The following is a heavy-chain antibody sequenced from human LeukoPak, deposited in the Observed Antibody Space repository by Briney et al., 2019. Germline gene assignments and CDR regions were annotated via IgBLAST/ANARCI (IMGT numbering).Heavy chain of an antibody. V-gene: IGHV3-30*01. D-gene: IGHD1-26*01. Sequence: GGSLRLSCAASGFTFSTYAMSWVRQAPGKGLEWVAVISYDGSNKYYADSVKGRFTISRDNSKNTLYLQMNSLRAEDTAVYYCASYSGSYFDYWGQGTLVTVSS. CDR2: ISYDGSNK. CDR1: GFTFSTYA. CDR3: ASYSGSYFDY. J-gene: IGHJ4*02.